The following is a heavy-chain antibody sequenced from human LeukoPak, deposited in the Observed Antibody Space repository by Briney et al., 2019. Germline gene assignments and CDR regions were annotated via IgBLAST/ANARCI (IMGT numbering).Heavy chain of an antibody. CDR1: GYTFTSYD. CDR2: IIPIFGTA. V-gene: IGHV1-69*13. J-gene: IGHJ5*02. D-gene: IGHD5-18*01. Sequence: ASVKVSCKASGYTFTSYDINWVRQATGQGLEWMGGIIPIFGTANYAQKFQGRVTITADESTSTAYMELSSLRSEDTAVYYCARGTTGGYSYGPDNWFDPWGQGTLVTVSS. CDR3: ARGTTGGYSYGPDNWFDP.